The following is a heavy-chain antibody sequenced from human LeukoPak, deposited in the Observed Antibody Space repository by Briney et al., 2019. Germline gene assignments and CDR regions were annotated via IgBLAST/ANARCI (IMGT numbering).Heavy chain of an antibody. CDR2: IIPIFGTA. CDR1: GGTFSSYA. Sequence: GASVKVSCKASGGTFSSYAISWVRQAPGQGLEWMGGIIPIFGTANYAQKFQGRVTITADESTSTAYMELSSLRSEDTTVYYCARDLVGEDSSGYYYWGQGTLVTVSS. CDR3: ARDLVGEDSSGYYY. D-gene: IGHD3-22*01. V-gene: IGHV1-69*13. J-gene: IGHJ4*02.